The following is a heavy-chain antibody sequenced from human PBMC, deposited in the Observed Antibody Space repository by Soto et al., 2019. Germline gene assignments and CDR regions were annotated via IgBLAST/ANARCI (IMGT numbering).Heavy chain of an antibody. D-gene: IGHD6-19*01. J-gene: IGHJ4*02. V-gene: IGHV1-8*01. Sequence: ASVKVSCKASGYTFTSYDINWLRQATGQGLERMGWMNPNSGNTGYAQKFQGRVTMTRNTSISTAYMELSSLRSEDTAVYYCAVGQYPGIAVAGTNYWGQGTLVTVSS. CDR3: AVGQYPGIAVAGTNY. CDR1: GYTFTSYD. CDR2: MNPNSGNT.